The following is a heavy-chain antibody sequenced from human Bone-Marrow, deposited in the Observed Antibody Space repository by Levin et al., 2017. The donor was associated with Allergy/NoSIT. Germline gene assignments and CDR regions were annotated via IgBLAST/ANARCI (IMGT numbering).Heavy chain of an antibody. CDR1: GFTFSTYG. CDR2: ISYDGRNK. Sequence: GGSLRLSCTASGFTFSTYGMHWVRRAPGKGLEWVAVISYDGRNKYYADSVKGRFSISRDNSKNTVYLQMNSLRVEDTAVYYCTKGYRVYDYAFDVWGQGTMVTVSS. D-gene: IGHD5/OR15-5a*01. CDR3: TKGYRVYDYAFDV. J-gene: IGHJ3*01. V-gene: IGHV3-30*18.